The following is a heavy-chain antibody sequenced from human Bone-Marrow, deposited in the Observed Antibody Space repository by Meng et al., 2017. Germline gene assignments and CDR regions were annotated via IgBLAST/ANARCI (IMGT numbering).Heavy chain of an antibody. V-gene: IGHV1-69*01. D-gene: IGHD6-13*01. CDR1: GGTFSSYA. J-gene: IGHJ4*02. Sequence: HVQLVQSGAGVKKPGSSVKVSCKASGGTFSSYAISWVRQAPGQGLEWMGGIIPIFGTANYAQKFQGRVTITADESTSTAYMELSSLRSEDTAVYYCARTTGYSSSWYETFFDYWGQGTLVTVSS. CDR3: ARTTGYSSSWYETFFDY. CDR2: IIPIFGTA.